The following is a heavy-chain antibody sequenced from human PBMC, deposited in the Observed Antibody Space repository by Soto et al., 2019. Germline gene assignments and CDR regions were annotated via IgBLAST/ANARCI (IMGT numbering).Heavy chain of an antibody. J-gene: IGHJ4*02. CDR2: ISGSGGST. CDR3: ARDDHSYYYDSSGYYKSLEY. V-gene: IGHV3-23*01. CDR1: GFTFSSYA. D-gene: IGHD3-22*01. Sequence: PGGSLRLSCAASGFTFSSYATSWVRQAPGKGLEWVSAISGSGGSTYYADSVKGRFTISRDNSKNTLYPQMNSLRAEDTAVYYCARDDHSYYYDSSGYYKSLEYWGQGTLVTVSS.